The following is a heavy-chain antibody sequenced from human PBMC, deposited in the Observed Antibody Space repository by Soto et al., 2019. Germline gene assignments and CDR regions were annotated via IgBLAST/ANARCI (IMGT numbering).Heavy chain of an antibody. CDR1: GYTFKTYG. CDR3: ARRLGSYYYDVDV. CDR2: ISTYNGNT. D-gene: IGHD3-16*01. Sequence: ASVKVSCKASGYTFKTYGISWVRQAPGQGLEWMGWISTYNGNTNYAQKLQDRITMTIDTSTTTAYMELRSLRSDDTAVYYCARRLGSYYYDVDVWGQGTTVTVSS. V-gene: IGHV1-18*01. J-gene: IGHJ6*02.